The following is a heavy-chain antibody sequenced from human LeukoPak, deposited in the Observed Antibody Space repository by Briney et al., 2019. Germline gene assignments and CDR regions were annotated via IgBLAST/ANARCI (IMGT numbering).Heavy chain of an antibody. CDR3: AGTKDIVVVPAARVGNWFGP. CDR2: IYYSGST. Sequence: SETLSLTCTVSGGSISSYYWSWIRQPPGKGLEWIGYIYYSGSTNYNPSLKSRVTISVDTSKNQFSLKLSSVTAADTAVYYCAGTKDIVVVPAARVGNWFGPWGQGTLVTVSS. V-gene: IGHV4-59*01. D-gene: IGHD2-2*01. J-gene: IGHJ5*02. CDR1: GGSISSYY.